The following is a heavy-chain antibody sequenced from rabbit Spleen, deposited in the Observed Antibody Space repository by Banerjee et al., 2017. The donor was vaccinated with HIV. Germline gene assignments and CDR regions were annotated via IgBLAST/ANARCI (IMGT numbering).Heavy chain of an antibody. Sequence: QEQLVESGGGLVQPGGSLKLSCKASGFDFSSYGVSWVRQAPGKGLEWIGYIDPVFGSTVYASWVNGRFTISSHNAQNTLYLQLTSLTAADTATYFCARDTSSSFSSYGMDLWGQGTLVTVS. J-gene: IGHJ6*01. CDR1: GFDFSSYG. CDR3: ARDTSSSFSSYGMDL. D-gene: IGHD1-1*01. V-gene: IGHV1S47*01. CDR2: IDPVFGST.